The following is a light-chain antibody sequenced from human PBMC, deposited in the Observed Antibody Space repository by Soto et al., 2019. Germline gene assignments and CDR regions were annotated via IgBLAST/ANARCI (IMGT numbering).Light chain of an antibody. J-gene: IGLJ3*02. CDR1: SGDVGGYNF. CDR3: CSYGGSYTGV. V-gene: IGLV2-11*01. CDR2: DVS. Sequence: QSALTQPASVSGSPGQSITISCTGTSGDVGGYNFVSWYQQHPGKAPTLMIFDVSQRPSGVPDRFSGSKSGNTASLTISGLQADDEADYYCCSYGGSYTGVFGGGTKVTVL.